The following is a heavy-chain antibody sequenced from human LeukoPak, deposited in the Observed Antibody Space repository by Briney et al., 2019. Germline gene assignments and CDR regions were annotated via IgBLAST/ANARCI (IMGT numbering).Heavy chain of an antibody. J-gene: IGHJ4*02. V-gene: IGHV4-61*01. CDR3: AGVDTATQYYFDY. D-gene: IGHD5-18*01. CDR1: GGSISSSSYY. CDR2: IYYSGST. Sequence: SETLSLTCTVSGGSISSSSYYWSWIRQPPGKGLEWIGYIYYSGSTNYNPSLKSRVTISVDTSKNQFSLKLSSVTAADTAVYYCAGVDTATQYYFDYWGQGTLVTVSS.